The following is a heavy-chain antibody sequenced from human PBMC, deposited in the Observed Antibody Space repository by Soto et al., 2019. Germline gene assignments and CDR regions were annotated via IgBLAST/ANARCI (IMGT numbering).Heavy chain of an antibody. CDR3: ARDPRYSSGWRGFDY. D-gene: IGHD6-19*01. V-gene: IGHV4-4*02. CDR2: IYHSGST. CDR1: GGSISSSSW. J-gene: IGHJ4*02. Sequence: SETLSLTYAVSGGSISSSSWWSWVRQPPGKGLEWIGEIYHSGSTNYNPSLKSRVTISVDKSKNQFSLKLSSVTAADTAVYYCARDPRYSSGWRGFDYWGQRTLVTVSS.